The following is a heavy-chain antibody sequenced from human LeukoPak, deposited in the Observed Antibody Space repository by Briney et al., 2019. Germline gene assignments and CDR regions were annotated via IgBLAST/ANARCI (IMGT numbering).Heavy chain of an antibody. CDR1: GGSISSYY. CDR3: AILGYQLLRGEREYGMDV. CDR2: IYYSGST. J-gene: IGHJ6*02. D-gene: IGHD2-2*01. Sequence: SETLSLTCTVSGGSISSYYWGWIRQPPGNGLEWIGSIYYSGSTYYNPSLKSRVTISVDTSKNQFSLKLSSVTAADTAVYYCAILGYQLLRGEREYGMDVWGQGTTVTVSS. V-gene: IGHV4-39*01.